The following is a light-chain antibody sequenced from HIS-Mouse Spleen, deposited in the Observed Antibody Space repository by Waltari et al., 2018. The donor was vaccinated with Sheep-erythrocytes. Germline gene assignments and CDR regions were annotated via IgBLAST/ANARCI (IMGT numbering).Light chain of an antibody. J-gene: IGKJ3*01. CDR2: WAS. V-gene: IGKV4-1*01. CDR1: QIVLSSSNNKNY. CDR3: QQYYSTPFT. Sequence: DIVMTQPPDSLPVSLGERATITCKSSQIVLSSSNNKNYLAWYLQKPVKPPKLLIYWASTRESGVPDRFSGSGSGTDFTLTISSLQAEDVAVYYCQQYYSTPFTFGPGTKVDIK.